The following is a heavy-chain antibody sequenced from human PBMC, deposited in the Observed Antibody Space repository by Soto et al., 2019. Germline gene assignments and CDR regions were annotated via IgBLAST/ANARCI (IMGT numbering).Heavy chain of an antibody. Sequence: SETLSLTCSVSGGSIGSGNFYWSWIRQPPGKGLEWLTSIYHTGTIYITPSLRSRLTISSDTSRNQFSLKLSSVTAADTAVYFCAREGGESSDGLYYFDSWGQGSLVTSPQ. CDR2: IYHTGTI. J-gene: IGHJ4*02. D-gene: IGHD3-16*01. CDR3: AREGGESSDGLYYFDS. CDR1: GGSIGSGNFY. V-gene: IGHV4-30-4*01.